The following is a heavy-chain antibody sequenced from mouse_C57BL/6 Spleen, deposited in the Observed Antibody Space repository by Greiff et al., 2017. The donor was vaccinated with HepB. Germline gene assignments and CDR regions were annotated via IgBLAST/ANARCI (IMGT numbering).Heavy chain of an antibody. CDR2: IDPETGGT. Sequence: QVQLKESGAELVRPGASVTLSCKASGYTFTDYEMHWVKQTPVHGLEWIGAIDPETGGTAYNQKFKGKAILTADKSSSTAYMELRSLTSEDSAVYYCTLTGTVYYFDYWGQGTTLTVSS. CDR3: TLTGTVYYFDY. V-gene: IGHV1-15*01. CDR1: GYTFTDYE. J-gene: IGHJ2*01. D-gene: IGHD4-1*01.